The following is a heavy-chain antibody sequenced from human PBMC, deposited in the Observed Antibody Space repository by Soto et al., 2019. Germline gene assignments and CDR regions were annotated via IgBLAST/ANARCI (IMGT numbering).Heavy chain of an antibody. CDR3: AKEKGEYYYGSGRGFGLYGMDV. CDR2: ISGSGGST. J-gene: IGHJ6*02. Sequence: GGSLRLSCAASGFTFSSYAMSWVRQAPGKGLEWVSAISGSGGSTYYADSVKGRFTISRDNSKNTLYLQMNSLRAEDTAVYYCAKEKGEYYYGSGRGFGLYGMDVWGQGTTVTVSS. D-gene: IGHD3-10*01. V-gene: IGHV3-23*01. CDR1: GFTFSSYA.